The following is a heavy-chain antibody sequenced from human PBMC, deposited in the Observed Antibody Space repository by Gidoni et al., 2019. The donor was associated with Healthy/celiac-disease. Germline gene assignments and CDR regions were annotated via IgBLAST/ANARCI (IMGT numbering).Heavy chain of an antibody. CDR3: ARGLWFGELVSSPLI. V-gene: IGHV4-34*01. J-gene: IGHJ4*02. Sequence: QVQLQQWGAGLLKPSETLSLTCAVYGVSFSGYYWCWIRQPPGKGLEWIGEINHSGSTNYNPSLKRRGTISVDTSKNQFSLKLSSVTAADTAVYYCARGLWFGELVSSPLIWGQGTLVTVSS. D-gene: IGHD3-10*01. CDR1: GVSFSGYY. CDR2: INHSGST.